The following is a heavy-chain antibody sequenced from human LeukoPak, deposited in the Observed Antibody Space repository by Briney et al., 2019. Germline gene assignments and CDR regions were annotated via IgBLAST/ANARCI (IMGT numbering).Heavy chain of an antibody. CDR2: ISSSGSTI. CDR3: AKDVLRYFDWPTDY. J-gene: IGHJ4*02. V-gene: IGHV3-48*03. D-gene: IGHD3-9*01. Sequence: GGSLRLSCAASGFTFSSYEMNWVRQAPGKGLEWVSYISSSGSTIYYADSVKGRFIISRDNAKNSLYLQMKSLRAEDTAVYYCAKDVLRYFDWPTDYWGQGTLVTVSS. CDR1: GFTFSSYE.